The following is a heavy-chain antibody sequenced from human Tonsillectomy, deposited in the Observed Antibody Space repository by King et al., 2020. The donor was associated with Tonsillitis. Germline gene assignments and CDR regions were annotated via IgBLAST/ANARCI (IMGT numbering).Heavy chain of an antibody. CDR2: INPNSGGT. V-gene: IGHV1-2*04. CDR3: ARTVGATPPPRDP. J-gene: IGHJ5*02. CDR1: GYTFTGYY. Sequence: QLVQSGAEVKKPGASVKVSCKASGYTFTGYYMHWVRQAPGQGLEWMGWINPNSGGTNYAQKFQGWVTMTRDTSISTAYMELSRLRSDDTAVYYCARTVGATPPPRDPWGQGTLVTVSS. D-gene: IGHD1-26*01.